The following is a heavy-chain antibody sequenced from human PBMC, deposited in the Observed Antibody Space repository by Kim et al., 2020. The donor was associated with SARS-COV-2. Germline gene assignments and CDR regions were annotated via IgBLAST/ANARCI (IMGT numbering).Heavy chain of an antibody. D-gene: IGHD3-9*01. J-gene: IGHJ4*02. CDR1: GGTFSSYA. CDR2: IIPIFGTT. CDR3: ARESHPHYDILTGYYIY. V-gene: IGHV1-69*13. Sequence: SVKVSCKASGGTFSSYAISWVRQAPGQGLEWMGGIIPIFGTTNYAQKFQGRVTITADESTSTAYMELSSLRSEDTAVYYCARESHPHYDILTGYYIYWGQGTLVTVSS.